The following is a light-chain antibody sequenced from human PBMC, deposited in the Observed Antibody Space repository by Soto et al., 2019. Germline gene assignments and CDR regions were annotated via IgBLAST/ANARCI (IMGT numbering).Light chain of an antibody. CDR3: QHYNNWPYT. J-gene: IGKJ2*01. Sequence: EIVMTQSPATLSVSPGERATLSCRASQSVSSSLAWYQQKPGQAPRLLIHGASTRATGIPARFSGSGSGTEFTLTISSLQAEDFAVYYCQHYNNWPYTFGQGTKVDIK. CDR2: GAS. CDR1: QSVSSS. V-gene: IGKV3-15*01.